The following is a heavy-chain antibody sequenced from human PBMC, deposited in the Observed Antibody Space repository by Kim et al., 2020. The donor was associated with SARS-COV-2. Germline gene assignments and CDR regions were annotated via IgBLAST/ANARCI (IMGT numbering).Heavy chain of an antibody. D-gene: IGHD3-3*01. CDR2: INPNSGGT. J-gene: IGHJ4*02. V-gene: IGHV1-2*02. CDR3: ARMYYDFWSGYLALKGYYFDY. CDR1: GYTFTGYY. Sequence: ASVKVSCKASGYTFTGYYMHWVRQAPGQGLEWMGWINPNSGGTNYAQKFQGRVTMTRDTPISTAYMELSRLRSDDTAVYYCARMYYDFWSGYLALKGYYFDYWGQGTLVTVSS.